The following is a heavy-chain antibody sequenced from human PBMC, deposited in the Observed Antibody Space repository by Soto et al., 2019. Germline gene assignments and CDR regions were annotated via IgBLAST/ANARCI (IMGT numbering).Heavy chain of an antibody. CDR1: GFTASSSQ. D-gene: IGHD3-10*01. CDR2: IFIGGTT. Sequence: PGGSLRLSCAASGFTASSSQMTWVRQAPGKALEWVSVIFIGGTTQYAVSVKGRFTISRDHSKNTVYLQMNSLRAEDTAVYYCTRRVYYGSGKSYNDAFDIWGQGTMVTVSS. CDR3: TRRVYYGSGKSYNDAFDI. J-gene: IGHJ3*02. V-gene: IGHV3-53*01.